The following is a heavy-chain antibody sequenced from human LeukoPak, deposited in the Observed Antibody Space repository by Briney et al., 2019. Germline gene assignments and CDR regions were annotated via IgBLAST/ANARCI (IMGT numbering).Heavy chain of an antibody. D-gene: IGHD1-26*01. CDR2: ISFSGRST. CDR3: AKDREKAVGATIFDH. Sequence: PGGSLRLSCAVSGFTFSDYAMSWVRQAPGKGLEWVLGISFSGRSTNYADSVKGRFIISGDNSNNTLYLQMNSLRAEDTAVYYCAKDREKAVGATIFDHWGQGTLVTVSS. V-gene: IGHV3-23*01. J-gene: IGHJ4*02. CDR1: GFTFSDYA.